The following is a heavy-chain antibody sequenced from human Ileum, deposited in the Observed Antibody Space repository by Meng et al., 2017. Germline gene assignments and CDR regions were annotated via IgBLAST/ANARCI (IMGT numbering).Heavy chain of an antibody. CDR2: AST. V-gene: IGHV4-61*08. CDR1: GGSVSRAGYQ. J-gene: IGHJ4*02. CDR3: ARDHMGSLDY. Sequence: QVLLQEPGPGLVGPSETLSRICTVSGGSVSRAGYQWGWIRQPPGKGLEWIGYASTNYNPSLKSRVTISLDTSRNQFSLSLSSVTAADTAVYYCARDHMGSLDYWGQGILVTVSS. D-gene: IGHD1-26*01.